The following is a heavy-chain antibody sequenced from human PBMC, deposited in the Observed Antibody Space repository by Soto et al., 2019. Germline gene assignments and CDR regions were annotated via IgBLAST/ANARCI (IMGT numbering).Heavy chain of an antibody. CDR3: AREGWPLLQTGMDV. V-gene: IGHV3-48*02. J-gene: IGHJ6*02. CDR1: GFTFRSYS. CDR2: ISSSNRTI. D-gene: IGHD2-15*01. Sequence: GGSLRLSCAASGFTFRSYSMNWVRQAPGKGLEWVSYISSSNRTINYADSVKGRFIISRDNAKNSLYLQMHSLRDEDTAVYYCAREGWPLLQTGMDVWGQGTTVTVSS.